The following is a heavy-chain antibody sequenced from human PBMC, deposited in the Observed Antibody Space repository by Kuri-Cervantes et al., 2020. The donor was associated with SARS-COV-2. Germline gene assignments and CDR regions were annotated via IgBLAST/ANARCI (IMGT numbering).Heavy chain of an antibody. CDR2: IPGSGAA. V-gene: IGHV4-59*01. CDR1: GDSSTHYF. Sequence: SETLSLTCNIPGDSSTHYFWNWPRRSPGKGLEWIALIPGSGAAEYNPSLKSRVTISLDMSKRIVSLRLASVTAADTAIYYCARDRGGSRTSWVEFNAWGQGILVTVSS. J-gene: IGHJ5*02. CDR3: ARDRGGSRTSWVEFNA. D-gene: IGHD2-2*01.